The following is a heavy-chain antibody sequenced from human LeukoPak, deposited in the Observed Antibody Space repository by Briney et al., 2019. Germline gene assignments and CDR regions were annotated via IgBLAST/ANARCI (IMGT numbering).Heavy chain of an antibody. CDR1: GFTFSSYS. CDR3: ARDSADTVTVDY. D-gene: IGHD4-11*01. Sequence: GGSLRLSCAASGFTFSSYSMNWVRQAPGKGREWVSSISSSSSYIYYADSVKDRLTISRDNDKNSLYLQMNSLRAEDTAVYYCARDSADTVTVDYWGQGTLVTVSS. V-gene: IGHV3-21*01. J-gene: IGHJ4*02. CDR2: ISSSSSYI.